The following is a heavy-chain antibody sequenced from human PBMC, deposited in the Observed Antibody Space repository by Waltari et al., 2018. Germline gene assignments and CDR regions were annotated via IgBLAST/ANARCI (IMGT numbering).Heavy chain of an antibody. Sequence: EVQLVESGGGLVQPGGSLRLSCAASGFPFSSYWLHWVRQAPGKGLVWVSRISSDGTATTYADSVKGRFTISRDNAKNTLYLQMNSLRAEDTAVYYCARAGREGDTAMVIGVDYWGQGTLVTVSS. J-gene: IGHJ4*02. CDR3: ARAGREGDTAMVIGVDY. CDR2: ISSDGTAT. CDR1: GFPFSSYW. D-gene: IGHD5-18*01. V-gene: IGHV3-74*01.